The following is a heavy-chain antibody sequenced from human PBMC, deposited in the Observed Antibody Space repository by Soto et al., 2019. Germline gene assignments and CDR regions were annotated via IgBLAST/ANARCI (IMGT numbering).Heavy chain of an antibody. CDR3: AKNREPIAARHHIFDY. CDR1: GFTFSSYA. V-gene: IGHV3-23*01. D-gene: IGHD6-6*01. CDR2: ISGSGGST. J-gene: IGHJ4*02. Sequence: GGSLRLSCAASGFTFSSYAMSWVRQAPGKGLEWVSAISGSGGSTYYADSVKGRFTISRDNSKNTLYLQMNSLRAEDTAVYYCAKNREPIAARHHIFDYWGQGTLVTVSS.